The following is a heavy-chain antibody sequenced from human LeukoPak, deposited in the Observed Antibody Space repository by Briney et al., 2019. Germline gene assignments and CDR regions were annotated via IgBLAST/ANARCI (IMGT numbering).Heavy chain of an antibody. Sequence: PGRSLRLSCAGSGFIFNNYAMHWVRQPPGKGLEWVSGISWNSGSIDYADSVKGRFTISRDNAKNSLYLQMNSLRAEDTAVYYCADTSGYLDYWGQGTLVTVSS. D-gene: IGHD2-15*01. V-gene: IGHV3-9*01. CDR3: ADTSGYLDY. CDR2: ISWNSGSI. J-gene: IGHJ4*02. CDR1: GFIFNNYA.